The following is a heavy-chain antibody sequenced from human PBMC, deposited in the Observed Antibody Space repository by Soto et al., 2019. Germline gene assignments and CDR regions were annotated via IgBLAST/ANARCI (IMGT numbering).Heavy chain of an antibody. CDR1: GFAFSSHW. CDR3: VRDPDQYSCYGLGV. J-gene: IGHJ6*02. D-gene: IGHD2-15*01. V-gene: IGHV3-74*01. CDR2: INSDGTIT. Sequence: EVQLVESGGDFVQPGGSLRLSCVASGFAFSSHWMYWVRQAPGKGLVWVSRINSDGTITTYADSVKGRFTISRDNAKNTLSLQMKSLRVEGTALYYCVRDPDQYSCYGLGVWGQGTTVMVS.